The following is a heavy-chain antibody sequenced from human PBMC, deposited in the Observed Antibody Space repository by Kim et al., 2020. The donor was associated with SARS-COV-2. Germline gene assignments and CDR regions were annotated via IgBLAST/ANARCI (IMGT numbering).Heavy chain of an antibody. J-gene: IGHJ4*02. V-gene: IGHV1-18*04. CDR2: ISAYNGNT. Sequence: ASVKVSCKASGYTFTSYGISWVRQAPGQGLEWMGWISAYNGNTNYAQKLQGRVTMTTDTSTSTAYMELRSLRSDDTAVYYCARDWVVPAAILPQPDYWGQGTLVTVSS. CDR3: ARDWVVPAAILPQPDY. D-gene: IGHD2-2*01. CDR1: GYTFTSYG.